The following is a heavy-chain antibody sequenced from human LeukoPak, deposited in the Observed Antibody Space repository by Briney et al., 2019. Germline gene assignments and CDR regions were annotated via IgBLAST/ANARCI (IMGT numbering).Heavy chain of an antibody. D-gene: IGHD3-16*01. CDR3: ARETSQKGAHYMDV. Sequence: SETLSLTCTVSGYSISSGYYWGWIRQPPGKGLEWIGSTYHSGSTYYNPSLKSRVTISVDTSKNQFSLKLSSVTAADTAVYYCARETSQKGAHYMDVWGKGTTVTISS. J-gene: IGHJ6*03. CDR2: TYHSGST. V-gene: IGHV4-38-2*02. CDR1: GYSISSGYY.